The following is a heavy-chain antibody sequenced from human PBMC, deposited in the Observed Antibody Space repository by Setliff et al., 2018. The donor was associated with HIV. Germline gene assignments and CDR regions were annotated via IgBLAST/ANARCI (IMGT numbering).Heavy chain of an antibody. Sequence: SETLSLTCAVYGGSFNDYYWTWIRQPPGKGLEWIGEIDHSGNIKYHASLKSRVTISKDTSKNQISLKLRAVTAADTAVYYCARGLNYYGSGSYLPLGYWGQGTLVTVSS. CDR2: IDHSGNI. D-gene: IGHD3-10*01. V-gene: IGHV4-34*01. CDR3: ARGLNYYGSGSYLPLGY. CDR1: GGSFNDYY. J-gene: IGHJ4*02.